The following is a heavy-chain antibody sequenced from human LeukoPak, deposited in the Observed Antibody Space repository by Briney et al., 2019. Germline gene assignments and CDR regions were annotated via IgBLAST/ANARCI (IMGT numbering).Heavy chain of an antibody. D-gene: IGHD2/OR15-2a*01. J-gene: IGHJ6*02. CDR1: GGSFSGYY. Sequence: SETLSLTCAVYGGSFSGYYWSWIRQPPGKGLEWIGEINHSGSTNYNPSLKSRVTISVDTSKNQFSLKLSSVTAADTAVYYCALGLLVLPRYYYYYYGMDVWGQGTTVTVSS. V-gene: IGHV4-34*01. CDR2: INHSGST. CDR3: ALGLLVLPRYYYYYYGMDV.